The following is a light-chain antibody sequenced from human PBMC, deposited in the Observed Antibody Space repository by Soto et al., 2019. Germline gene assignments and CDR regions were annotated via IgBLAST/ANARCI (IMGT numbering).Light chain of an antibody. CDR3: LQHNSYPVS. V-gene: IGKV1-17*03. J-gene: IGKJ4*01. CDR2: AAS. CDR1: QGISSY. Sequence: DIQMTQSPSVVSASVGDRVTITCRASQGISSYVAWFQQKPGKVPKSLIYAASKLQSGVSSRFSGSCSGTEFTLTISSLQPEDFATYYCLQHNSYPVSFGGGTKVEIK.